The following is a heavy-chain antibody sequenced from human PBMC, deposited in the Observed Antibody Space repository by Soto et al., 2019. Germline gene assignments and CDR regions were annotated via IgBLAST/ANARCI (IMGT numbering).Heavy chain of an antibody. D-gene: IGHD3-3*01. V-gene: IGHV1-18*01. CDR2: ISAYNGNT. CDR3: ARDGFSIFGVVTLYYYYYMDV. Sequence: GASVKVSCKASGYTFTSYGISWVRQAPGQGLEWMGWISAYNGNTNYAQKLQGRVTMTTDTSTSTAYMELRSLRSDDTAVYYCARDGFSIFGVVTLYYYYYMDVWGKGTTVTVSS. J-gene: IGHJ6*03. CDR1: GYTFTSYG.